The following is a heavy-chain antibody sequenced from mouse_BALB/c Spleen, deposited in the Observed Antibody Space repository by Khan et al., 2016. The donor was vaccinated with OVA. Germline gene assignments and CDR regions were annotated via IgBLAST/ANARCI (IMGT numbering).Heavy chain of an antibody. D-gene: IGHD1-1*01. V-gene: IGHV1-7*01. J-gene: IGHJ2*01. CDR2: INPCTGYT. CDR3: ARRGLRWDFDY. CDR1: GYTFINYW. Sequence: QMQLEESGAELAKPGASVKMSCKASGYTFINYWILWVKQRPGQGLEWIGYINPCTGYTEYNQNFKDKATLTADKSSSTAYMQLSSLTSEDSAVYYCARRGLRWDFDYWGQGTTLTVSS.